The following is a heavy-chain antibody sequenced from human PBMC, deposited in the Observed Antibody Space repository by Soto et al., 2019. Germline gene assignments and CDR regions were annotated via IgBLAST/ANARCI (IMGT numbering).Heavy chain of an antibody. CDR3: ARDYYYYSSGYLEYFQH. V-gene: IGHV1-69*08. J-gene: IGHJ1*01. D-gene: IGHD3-22*01. CDR1: GGTVSRYT. CDR2: NIPILGIT. Sequence: QVQLVQSGAEVKKPGSSVKVSCKASGGTVSRYTIIWVRQAPGQGLEWMGRNIPILGITNYAQKFQGRVTITADKSTSTDYMELSSLRSEDTAVYYCARDYYYYSSGYLEYFQHWGQGTLVTVSS.